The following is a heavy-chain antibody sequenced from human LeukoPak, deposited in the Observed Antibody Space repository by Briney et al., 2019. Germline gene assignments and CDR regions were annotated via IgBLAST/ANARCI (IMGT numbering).Heavy chain of an antibody. V-gene: IGHV5-51*01. CDR3: ARQSAAAQYTNWFDP. CDR2: IYPADSDT. CDR1: GYSFTSFW. D-gene: IGHD2-2*01. J-gene: IGHJ5*02. Sequence: GESLKISCKGSGYSFTSFWIGWVRQILGKGLEWMGIIYPADSDTRYSTPFQGQVTISADKSTSTAYLQWSSLKASDTAMYYCARQSAAAQYTNWFDPWGQGTLVTVSS.